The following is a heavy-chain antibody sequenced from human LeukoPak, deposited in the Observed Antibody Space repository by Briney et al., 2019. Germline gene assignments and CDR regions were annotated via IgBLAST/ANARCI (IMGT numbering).Heavy chain of an antibody. CDR1: GGTFSSYA. D-gene: IGHD4-17*01. CDR3: ARFYGDYDYFDY. J-gene: IGHJ4*02. V-gene: IGHV1-18*01. Sequence: GASVKVSCKASGGTFSSYAISWVRQAPGQGLEWMGWISAYNGNTNYAQKLRGRVTMTTDTSTSTAYMELRSLRSDDTAVYYCARFYGDYDYFDYWGQGTLVTVSS. CDR2: ISAYNGNT.